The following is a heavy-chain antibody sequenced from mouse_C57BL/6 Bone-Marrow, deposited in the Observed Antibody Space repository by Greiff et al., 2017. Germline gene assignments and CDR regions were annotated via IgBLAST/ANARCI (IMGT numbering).Heavy chain of an antibody. J-gene: IGHJ3*01. V-gene: IGHV5-17*01. Sequence: EVKLMESGGGLVKPGGSLKLSCAASGFTFSDYGMHWVRQAPEKGLEWVAYISSGSSTIYYADTVKGRFTISRDNAKNTLFRQMTSLRSEDTAMYYCARGAGQAWFAYWGQGTLVTVSA. CDR1: GFTFSDYG. CDR3: ARGAGQAWFAY. CDR2: ISSGSSTI. D-gene: IGHD6-1*01.